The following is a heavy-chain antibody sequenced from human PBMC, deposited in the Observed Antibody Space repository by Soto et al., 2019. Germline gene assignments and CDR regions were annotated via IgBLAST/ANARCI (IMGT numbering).Heavy chain of an antibody. V-gene: IGHV2-5*02. CDR2: IYLDDDK. CDR3: AQGGSSSSAAGWFAP. Sequence: SGPTLVNPTQTLTLTCTFSGVSLTTAGGGVGWIRQPPGKALEWLALIYLDDDKRYNPSPRTSLTITKDTSKNPVVVTMRTMDPVDTGTYYCAQGGSSSSAAGWFAPWGQGVLVTVPS. CDR1: GVSLTTAGGG. J-gene: IGHJ5*02. D-gene: IGHD6-6*01.